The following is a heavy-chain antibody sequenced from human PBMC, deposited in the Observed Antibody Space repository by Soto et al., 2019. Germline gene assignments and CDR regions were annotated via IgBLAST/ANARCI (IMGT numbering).Heavy chain of an antibody. CDR2: IIPIFGTA. Sequence: QVQLVQSGAEVKKPGSSVKVSCKASGGTFSSYAISWVRQAPGQGREWMGGIIPIFGTANYAQKFQGRVTITADKSTSTAYMELSSLRSEDTAVYYCAMVVVAATLAHYFDYWGQGTLVTVSS. J-gene: IGHJ4*02. D-gene: IGHD2-15*01. CDR1: GGTFSSYA. CDR3: AMVVVAATLAHYFDY. V-gene: IGHV1-69*06.